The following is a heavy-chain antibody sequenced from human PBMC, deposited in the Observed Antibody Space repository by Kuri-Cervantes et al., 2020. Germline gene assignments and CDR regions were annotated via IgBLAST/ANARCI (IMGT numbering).Heavy chain of an antibody. CDR3: AGARWLRLPWFDP. D-gene: IGHD5-12*01. CDR1: GFTFSSYS. V-gene: IGHV3-48*01. J-gene: IGHJ5*02. Sequence: GESLKISCTASGFTFSSYSMNWVRQAPGKGLEWVSYISSSSSTIYYADSVKGRFTISRDNAKNSLYLQMNSLRAEDTAVYYCAGARWLRLPWFDPWGQGTLVTVSS. CDR2: ISSSSSTI.